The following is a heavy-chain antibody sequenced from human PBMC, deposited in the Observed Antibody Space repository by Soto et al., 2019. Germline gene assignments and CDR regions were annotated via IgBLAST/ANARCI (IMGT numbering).Heavy chain of an antibody. Sequence: TLSLTCSVSGLTISSASYYWSWSRQHPGKGLEWVGNIYYNGSTYYSPSLKSRVTVWFDTSKNQFSLRLTSVTAADTAVYYCASDRISGSWSKFDYWGQGTRVTVSS. CDR2: IYYNGST. V-gene: IGHV4-31*03. D-gene: IGHD6-13*01. CDR1: GLTISSASYY. J-gene: IGHJ4*02. CDR3: ASDRISGSWSKFDY.